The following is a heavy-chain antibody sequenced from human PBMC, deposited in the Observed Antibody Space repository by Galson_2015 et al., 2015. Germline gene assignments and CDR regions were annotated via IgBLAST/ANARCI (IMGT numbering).Heavy chain of an antibody. V-gene: IGHV3-30-3*01. J-gene: IGHJ4*02. D-gene: IGHD5-24*01. Sequence: SLRLSFAASGFTFTTYAMHWVRQAPGKGLEWVALISYDGNNKYYADSVRGRFTVSRDNSKNTLYLQLNSLGPEDTAVYYCATPRRRDGYSPFDYWGQGTLVTVSS. CDR2: ISYDGNNK. CDR1: GFTFTTYA. CDR3: ATPRRRDGYSPFDY.